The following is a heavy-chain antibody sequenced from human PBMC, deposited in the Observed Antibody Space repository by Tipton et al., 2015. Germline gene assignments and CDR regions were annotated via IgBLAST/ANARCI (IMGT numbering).Heavy chain of an antibody. CDR1: GGSISSSSYY. Sequence: TLSLTCTVSGGSISSSSYYWAWIRQPPGKGLEWIGSLYFSGSTYYNPSLKSRVTISIDRFKNQFSLKLSSVTAADTAVYYCARRSTASGPPGRFDPWGQGTLVTVSS. CDR3: ARRSTASGPPGRFDP. CDR2: LYFSGST. V-gene: IGHV4-39*01. D-gene: IGHD5-12*01. J-gene: IGHJ5*02.